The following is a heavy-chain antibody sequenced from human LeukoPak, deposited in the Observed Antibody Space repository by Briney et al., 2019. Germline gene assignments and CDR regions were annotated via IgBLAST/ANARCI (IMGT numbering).Heavy chain of an antibody. J-gene: IGHJ6*03. CDR1: GGSFSGYY. Sequence: SETLSLTCAVYGGSFSGYYWSWIRRPPGKGLEWIGEISHSGSTYYNPSLKSRVTISVDTSKNQFSLKLSSVTAADTAVYYCASRYDFWSGYYLQYYMDVWGKGTTVTVSS. CDR2: ISHSGST. V-gene: IGHV4-34*01. D-gene: IGHD3-3*01. CDR3: ASRYDFWSGYYLQYYMDV.